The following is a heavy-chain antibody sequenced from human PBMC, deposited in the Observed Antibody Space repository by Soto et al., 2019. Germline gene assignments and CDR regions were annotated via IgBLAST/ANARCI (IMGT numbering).Heavy chain of an antibody. CDR3: AISLGDCSSTSFYLWYCMDV. D-gene: IGHD2-2*01. V-gene: IGHV1-8*01. J-gene: IGHJ6*02. Sequence: ASVKVSCKASGYTFTSYDINWVRQATGQGLEWMGWMNPNSGNTGYAQKFQGRVTMTRNTSISTAYMELSSLRSEDTAVYYCAISLGDCSSTSFYLWYCMDVWGQGTTVTVSS. CDR1: GYTFTSYD. CDR2: MNPNSGNT.